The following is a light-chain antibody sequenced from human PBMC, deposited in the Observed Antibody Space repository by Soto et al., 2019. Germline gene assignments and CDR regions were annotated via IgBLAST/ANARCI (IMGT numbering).Light chain of an antibody. Sequence: EIVMTQSPATLSVSPGERATLSCRASQSVSSNLAWYQQRPGQTPRLLIYGASTRATGIPARFSGSGSGTEFTLTISSLQSEDFAVYYCKQYDKWPTFGPGTKVDIK. CDR2: GAS. CDR3: KQYDKWPT. J-gene: IGKJ3*01. V-gene: IGKV3-15*01. CDR1: QSVSSN.